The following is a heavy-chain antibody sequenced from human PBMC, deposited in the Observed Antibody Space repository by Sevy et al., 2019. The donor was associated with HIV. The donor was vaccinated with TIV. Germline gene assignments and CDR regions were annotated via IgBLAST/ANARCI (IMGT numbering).Heavy chain of an antibody. CDR2: ISSSGSTI. V-gene: IGHV3-11*01. J-gene: IGHJ6*03. CDR3: ARADPLAWPAPYYMDV. CDR1: GFTFSDYY. Sequence: GESLKISCAASGFTFSDYYMSWIRQAPGKGLEWVSYISSSGSTIYYADSVKGRFTISRDNAKNSLYLQMNSLRAEDTAVYYCARADPLAWPAPYYMDVWGKGTTVTVSS. D-gene: IGHD2-2*01.